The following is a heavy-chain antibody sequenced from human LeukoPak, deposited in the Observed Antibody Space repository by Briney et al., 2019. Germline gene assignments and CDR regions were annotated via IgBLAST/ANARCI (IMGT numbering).Heavy chain of an antibody. Sequence: SETLSLTCTVSGGSVNSGTYYWSWIRQPPGEGLEWIGYISYSGSTNYNPSLKSRVTISVDTSKNQFSLKLSSVTAADTAVYNCARGGRWLQFNYWGQGTLVTVSS. CDR1: GGSVNSGTYY. J-gene: IGHJ4*02. D-gene: IGHD5-24*01. CDR2: ISYSGST. CDR3: ARGGRWLQFNY. V-gene: IGHV4-61*01.